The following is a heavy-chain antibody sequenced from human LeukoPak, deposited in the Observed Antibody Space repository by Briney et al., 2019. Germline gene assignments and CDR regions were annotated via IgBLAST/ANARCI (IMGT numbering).Heavy chain of an antibody. V-gene: IGHV4-39*01. D-gene: IGHD3-10*01. CDR1: GGSISSSSYY. J-gene: IGHJ5*02. Sequence: SETLSLTCAVSGGSISSSSYYWGWIRQPPGKGLEWIGSIYYSGSTYYNPSLKSRVTISVDTSKNQFSLKLSSVTAADTAVYYCARLWFGEFRNWFDPWGQGTLVTVSS. CDR3: ARLWFGEFRNWFDP. CDR2: IYYSGST.